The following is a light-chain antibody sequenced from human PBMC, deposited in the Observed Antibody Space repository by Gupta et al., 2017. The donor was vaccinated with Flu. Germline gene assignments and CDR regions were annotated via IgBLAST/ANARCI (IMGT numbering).Light chain of an antibody. Sequence: PATLSVSPAERATLSGRASQSVSSNLAWYQQKPGQAPRRLIYGASTRATGIPARFSGSGSGTEFTLTISSLQSEDCAVYYCQQYNNWPLTFGGGTKVEIK. CDR3: QQYNNWPLT. J-gene: IGKJ4*01. V-gene: IGKV3-15*01. CDR2: GAS. CDR1: QSVSSN.